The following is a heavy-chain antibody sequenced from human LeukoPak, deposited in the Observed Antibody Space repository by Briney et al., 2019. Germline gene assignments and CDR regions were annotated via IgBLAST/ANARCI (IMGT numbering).Heavy chain of an antibody. Sequence: SETLSLTCTVSGGSISSYYWSWLRQPPGKGLEWIGYIYYSGSTNYNPSLKSRVTISVDTSKNQFSLKLSSVTAADTAVYYCARGARSGSYFPTYYYYYYMDVWGKGTTVTISS. CDR1: GGSISSYY. CDR3: ARGARSGSYFPTYYYYYYMDV. CDR2: IYYSGST. J-gene: IGHJ6*03. D-gene: IGHD3-10*01. V-gene: IGHV4-59*01.